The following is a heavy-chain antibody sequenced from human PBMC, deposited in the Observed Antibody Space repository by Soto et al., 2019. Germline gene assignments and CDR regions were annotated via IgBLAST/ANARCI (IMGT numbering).Heavy chain of an antibody. V-gene: IGHV1-69*12. CDR3: ARGREMATTIRYYFDY. J-gene: IGHJ4*02. CDR1: GGTLSSYA. D-gene: IGHD5-12*01. CDR2: IIPIFGTA. Sequence: QVQLVQSGAEVKKPGSSVKVSCKASGGTLSSYAISWVRQAPGQGLEWMGGIIPIFGTANYAQKFQGRVTITADESTSTAYMELSSLRSEDTAVYYCARGREMATTIRYYFDYWGQGTLVTVSS.